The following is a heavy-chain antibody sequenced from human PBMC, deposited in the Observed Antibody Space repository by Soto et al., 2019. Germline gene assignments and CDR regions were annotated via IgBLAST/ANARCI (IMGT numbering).Heavy chain of an antibody. D-gene: IGHD5-18*01. J-gene: IGHJ4*02. CDR3: AGYKRGYSYGYFDY. CDR2: ISSSSSYI. V-gene: IGHV3-21*01. Sequence: KPGGSLRLSCAASGFTFSSYSMNWVRQAPGKGLEWVSSISSSSSYIYYADSVKGRFTISRDNAKNSLYLQMNSLRAEDTAVYYCAGYKRGYSYGYFDYWGQGTLVTVSS. CDR1: GFTFSSYS.